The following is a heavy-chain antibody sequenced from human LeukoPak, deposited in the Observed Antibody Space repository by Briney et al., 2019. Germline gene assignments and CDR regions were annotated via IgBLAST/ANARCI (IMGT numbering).Heavy chain of an antibody. CDR3: ARGCRNYETFDI. CDR2: IYYSGST. Sequence: LQTLSDTCIVSRGSLSSGDYYWSWIRQPPGKGLEWIGYIYYSGSTYYNFSLKSRVTISVDRSKQQFSLKLSAVTAADRAVYHCARGCRNYETFDIWGHRTMVSVSS. D-gene: IGHD1-7*01. CDR1: RGSLSSGDYY. J-gene: IGHJ3*02. V-gene: IGHV4-30-4*01.